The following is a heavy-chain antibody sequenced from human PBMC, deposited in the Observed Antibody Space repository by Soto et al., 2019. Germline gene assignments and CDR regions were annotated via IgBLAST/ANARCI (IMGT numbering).Heavy chain of an antibody. CDR1: GFTFSSYA. D-gene: IGHD6-19*01. CDR2: ISGSGGST. Sequence: EVQLLESGGGLVQPGGSLRLSCAASGFTFSSYAMSWVRQAPGKGLEWVSAISGSGGSTYYADSVKGRFTISRDNSKNTLYLQMNSLRAEDTAVYYCAKDRRRWLVLRTSLKGFGYWGQGTLVTVSS. CDR3: AKDRRRWLVLRTSLKGFGY. J-gene: IGHJ4*02. V-gene: IGHV3-23*01.